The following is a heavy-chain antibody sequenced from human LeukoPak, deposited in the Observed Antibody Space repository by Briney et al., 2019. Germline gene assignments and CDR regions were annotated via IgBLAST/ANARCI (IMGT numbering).Heavy chain of an antibody. CDR1: GFTFSSYG. CDR3: ANVGGGYGYYYYYYMDV. J-gene: IGHJ6*03. V-gene: IGHV3-30*02. CDR2: IRYDGSNK. Sequence: PGGSLRLSCAASGFTFSSYGMHWVRQAPGKGLEWVAFIRYDGSNKYYADSVKGRFTISRDNSKNTLYLQMNSLRAEDTAVYYCANVGGGYGYYYYYYMDVWGKGTTVTVSS. D-gene: IGHD1-26*01.